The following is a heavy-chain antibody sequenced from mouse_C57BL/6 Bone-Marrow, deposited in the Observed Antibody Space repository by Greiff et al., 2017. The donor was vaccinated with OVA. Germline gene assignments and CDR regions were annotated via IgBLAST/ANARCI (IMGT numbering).Heavy chain of an antibody. Sequence: QVQLQQPGAELVKPGASVKLSCKASGYTFTSYWMHWVKQRPGQGLEWIGMIHPDSGSTNYNEKFKSKATMTVDKSSSTAYMQLSSLKSEDSAVYYCARKRCYGWYFDVWGTGTTVTVSS. J-gene: IGHJ1*03. CDR3: ARKRCYGWYFDV. CDR1: GYTFTSYW. V-gene: IGHV1-64*01. D-gene: IGHD2-12*01. CDR2: IHPDSGST.